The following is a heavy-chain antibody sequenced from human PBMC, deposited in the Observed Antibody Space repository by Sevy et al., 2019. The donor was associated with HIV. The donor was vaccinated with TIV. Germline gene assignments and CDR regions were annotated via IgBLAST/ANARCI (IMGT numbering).Heavy chain of an antibody. J-gene: IGHJ6*02. CDR2: MSPKSGNT. D-gene: IGHD3-3*01. V-gene: IGHV1-8*02. Sequence: ASVKVSCKASGDTFTTYDINWVRQATGQGLEWMGWMSPKSGNTGFAQKFQGRLTMTRDTSISTAYMELSSLRSEDRAVYYCAGGGMCDVWNYEYYYYGIDVWGQGTTVTVSS. CDR3: AGGGMCDVWNYEYYYYGIDV. CDR1: GDTFTTYD.